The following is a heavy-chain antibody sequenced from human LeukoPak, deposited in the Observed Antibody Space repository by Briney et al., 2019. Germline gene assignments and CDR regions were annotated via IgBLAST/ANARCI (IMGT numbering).Heavy chain of an antibody. CDR1: GFTFSDYY. Sequence: GGSLRLSCAASGFTFSDYYMSWIRQAPGKGLEWVSYISSSGSTIYYADSVKGRFTISRDNAKNSLYLQMNSLRAEDTAVYYCARRGLRYFDWLLQPFDYWRQGTLVTVSS. CDR2: ISSSGSTI. D-gene: IGHD3-9*01. CDR3: ARRGLRYFDWLLQPFDY. V-gene: IGHV3-11*04. J-gene: IGHJ4*02.